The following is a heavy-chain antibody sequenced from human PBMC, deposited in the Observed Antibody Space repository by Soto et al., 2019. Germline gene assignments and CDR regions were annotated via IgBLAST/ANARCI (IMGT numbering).Heavy chain of an antibody. V-gene: IGHV4-34*01. CDR2: INHSGST. Sequence: PSETLSLTCAVYGGSFSGYYWSWIRQPPGKGLEWIGEINHSGSTNYNPSLKSRVTISVDTSKNQFSLKLSSVTAADTAVYYCARGRAYYDILTGYYKNYYYGMDVWGQGTTVTVSS. CDR3: ARGRAYYDILTGYYKNYYYGMDV. J-gene: IGHJ6*02. CDR1: GGSFSGYY. D-gene: IGHD3-9*01.